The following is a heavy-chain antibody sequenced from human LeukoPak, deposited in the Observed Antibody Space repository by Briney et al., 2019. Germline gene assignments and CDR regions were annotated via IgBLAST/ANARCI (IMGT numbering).Heavy chain of an antibody. Sequence: PGGSLRLSCAASEFTFFTYSMSWVRQAPGKGLEWVANIKQDGSEKYYVDSVKGRFTISRDNAKNSLYLQMNSLRAEDTAVYYCARDGEYDFWSGYFGYWGQGTLVTVSS. D-gene: IGHD3-3*01. CDR2: IKQDGSEK. CDR1: EFTFFTYS. CDR3: ARDGEYDFWSGYFGY. V-gene: IGHV3-7*01. J-gene: IGHJ4*02.